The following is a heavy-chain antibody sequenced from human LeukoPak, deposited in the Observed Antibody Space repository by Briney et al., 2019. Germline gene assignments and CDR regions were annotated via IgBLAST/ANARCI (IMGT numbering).Heavy chain of an antibody. D-gene: IGHD3-10*01. Sequence: PGGSLRLSCAASGFTVNKNYMSWVRQAPGKGLECVSVIYSGGDTYYADSVKGRFTISRDNSKNTLYLQMNSLRAEDTAVYYCATLLLTYYYGSGSYYKAPFDYWGQGTLVTVSS. CDR2: IYSGGDT. V-gene: IGHV3-53*01. J-gene: IGHJ4*02. CDR1: GFTVNKNY. CDR3: ATLLLTYYYGSGSYYKAPFDY.